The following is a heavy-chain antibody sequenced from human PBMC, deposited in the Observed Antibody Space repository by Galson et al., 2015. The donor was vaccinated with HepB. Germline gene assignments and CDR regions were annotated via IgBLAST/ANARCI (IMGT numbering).Heavy chain of an antibody. CDR3: AKDSPTTVTFARYYYGMDV. Sequence: SLRLSCAASGFTFSSYAMSWVRQAPGKGLEWVSAISGSGGSTYYADSVKGRFTIPRDNSKNTLYLQMNSLKAEDTAVYYCAKDSPTTVTFARYYYGMDVWGQGTTVTVSS. CDR1: GFTFSSYA. CDR2: ISGSGGST. V-gene: IGHV3-23*01. D-gene: IGHD4-17*01. J-gene: IGHJ6*02.